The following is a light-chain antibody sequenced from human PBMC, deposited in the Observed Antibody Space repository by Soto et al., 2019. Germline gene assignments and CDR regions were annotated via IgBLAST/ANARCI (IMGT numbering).Light chain of an antibody. CDR3: QQYGTSPPLT. CDR1: QSVSSSY. CDR2: HAS. V-gene: IGKV3-20*01. Sequence: EIVLTQSPGTLSLSPGERATLSCRASQSVSSSYLAWYQHKPGQAPRLLIYHASSRATGIPDRFSGSGSGTDFTLTIRRLEPEDFAVYYCQQYGTSPPLTFGGGTKVEIK. J-gene: IGKJ4*01.